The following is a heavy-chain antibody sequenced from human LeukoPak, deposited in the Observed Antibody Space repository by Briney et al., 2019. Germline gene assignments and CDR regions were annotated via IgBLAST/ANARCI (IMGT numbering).Heavy chain of an antibody. D-gene: IGHD1-1*01. CDR1: GFTYSSYG. CDR2: IIGSGDTI. J-gene: IGHJ6*03. Sequence: GGSLRLSCAASGFTYSSYGMNWVRQAPGEGLEWISYIIGSGDTIYNADSVKGRFAISRDNGQNSLYLQMNRLRGEDTAVYYCARTFTTYYYYMDVWGKGATVTVSS. CDR3: ARTFTTYYYYMDV. V-gene: IGHV3-48*01.